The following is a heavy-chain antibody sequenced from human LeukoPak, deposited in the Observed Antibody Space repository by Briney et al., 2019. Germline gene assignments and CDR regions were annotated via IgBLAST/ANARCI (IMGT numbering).Heavy chain of an antibody. CDR1: GGSISSYY. CDR3: ARGRVSSSTWYSTYYYYFYMDV. J-gene: IGHJ6*03. CDR2: VDHTGST. Sequence: SETLSLTCTVSGGSISSYYWSWIRQPAGKGLEWIGYVDHTGSTNFNPSPNGRVSISRDTSRNLFSLRLRSVTAADTAVYFCARGRVSSSTWYSTYYYYFYMDVWGKGTTVTVSS. V-gene: IGHV4-59*01. D-gene: IGHD1-1*01.